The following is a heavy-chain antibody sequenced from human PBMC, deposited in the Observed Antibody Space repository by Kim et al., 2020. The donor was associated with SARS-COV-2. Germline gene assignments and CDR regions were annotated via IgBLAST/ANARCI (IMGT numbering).Heavy chain of an antibody. J-gene: IGHJ6*02. V-gene: IGHV6-1*01. Sequence: SQTLSLTCAISGDSVSSNSAAWNWIRQSPSRGLEWLGSTYYRSKWSNDYAVSVKSRITINPDTSKNQFSLQLNSVTPEDTAVYYCARSSMYSSSWYGYYYYGMDVWGQGTTVTVSS. CDR3: ARSSMYSSSWYGYYYYGMDV. CDR2: TYYRSKWSN. CDR1: GDSVSSNSAA. D-gene: IGHD6-13*01.